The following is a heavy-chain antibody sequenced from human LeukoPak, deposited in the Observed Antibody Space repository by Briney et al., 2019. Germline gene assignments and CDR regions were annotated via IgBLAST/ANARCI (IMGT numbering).Heavy chain of an antibody. CDR3: ATGGPGVLQLWLPLDY. CDR1: GYTLTELS. D-gene: IGHD5-18*01. J-gene: IGHJ4*02. V-gene: IGHV1-24*01. Sequence: GASVKVSCKVSGYTLTELSMHWVRQAPGKGLEWMGGFDPEDGETIYAQKFQGRVTMTEDTSTDTAYMELSSLRSEDTAAYYCATGGPGVLQLWLPLDYWGQGTLVTVSS. CDR2: FDPEDGET.